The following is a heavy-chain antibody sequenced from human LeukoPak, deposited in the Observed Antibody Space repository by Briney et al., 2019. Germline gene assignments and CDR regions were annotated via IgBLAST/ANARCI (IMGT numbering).Heavy chain of an antibody. CDR2: IYHSGST. CDR3: ARQGQGYDFRSGRGDSFDI. CDR1: GYSISNGYY. V-gene: IGHV4-38-2*02. D-gene: IGHD3-3*01. Sequence: PSETLSLTCTVSGYSISNGYYWGGIRQPPGEGVEWIGTIYHSGSTYYNPSLKSRVTISVDTSKNQFSLKLSSVTAADTAVYYGARQGQGYDFRSGRGDSFDIWGQGTMVTVSS. J-gene: IGHJ3*02.